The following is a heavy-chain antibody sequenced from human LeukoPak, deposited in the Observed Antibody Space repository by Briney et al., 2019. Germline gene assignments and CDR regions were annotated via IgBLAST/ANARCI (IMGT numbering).Heavy chain of an antibody. J-gene: IGHJ3*02. V-gene: IGHV1-8*01. CDR1: GYTFTSYD. CDR2: MNPNSGNT. Sequence: ASVKDSCKASGYTFTSYDINWVRQATGQGLEWMGWMNPNSGNTGYAQKFQGRVTMTRNTSISTAYMELSSLRSEDTAVYYCATANSGSYYGRAFDIWGQGTMVTVSS. CDR3: ATANSGSYYGRAFDI. D-gene: IGHD1-26*01.